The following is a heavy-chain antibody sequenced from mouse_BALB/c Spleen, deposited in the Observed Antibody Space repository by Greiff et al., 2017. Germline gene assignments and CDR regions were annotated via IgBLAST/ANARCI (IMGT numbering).Heavy chain of an antibody. Sequence: DVHLVESGGGLVQPGGSRKLSCAASGFTFSSFGMHWVRQAPEKGLEWVAYISSGSSTIYYADTVKGRFTISRDNPKNTLFLQMTSLRSEDTAMYYCARGGYYDYDGAWFAYWGQGTLVTVSA. CDR1: GFTFSSFG. CDR3: ARGGYYDYDGAWFAY. CDR2: ISSGSSTI. V-gene: IGHV5-17*02. D-gene: IGHD2-4*01. J-gene: IGHJ3*01.